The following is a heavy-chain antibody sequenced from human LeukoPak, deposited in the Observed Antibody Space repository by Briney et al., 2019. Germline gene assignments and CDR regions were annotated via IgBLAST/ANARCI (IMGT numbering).Heavy chain of an antibody. CDR1: GFTLSNYA. Sequence: GGSLRLSCAASGFTLSNYAMHWVRQAPGKGLEWVTVISTDGKDKKYADSGKGRFAISRDNSKNTLDLQMNSLRAEDTAVYYCAKDQKWGPADYYFDSWGQGTLVTVSS. J-gene: IGHJ4*02. D-gene: IGHD2-2*01. CDR2: ISTDGKDK. CDR3: AKDQKWGPADYYFDS. V-gene: IGHV3-30*18.